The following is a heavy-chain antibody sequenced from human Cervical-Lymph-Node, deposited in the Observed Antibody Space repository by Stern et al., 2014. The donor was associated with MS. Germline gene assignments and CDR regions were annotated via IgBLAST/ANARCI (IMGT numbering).Heavy chain of an antibody. CDR2: IYHSGGT. D-gene: IGHD6-13*01. Sequence: QLQLQESGPGLVKPSETLSLTCTVSSGSITSSSSYWGWIRQPPGKGLEGIGSIYHSGGTSPDPSHKSRFTISVAPSKNQFSLGLSFVPAADTAVYYCGWDSDSWYRFDYWGQGTLVTVPS. J-gene: IGHJ4*02. CDR3: GWDSDSWYRFDY. CDR1: SGSITSSSSY. V-gene: IGHV4-39*02.